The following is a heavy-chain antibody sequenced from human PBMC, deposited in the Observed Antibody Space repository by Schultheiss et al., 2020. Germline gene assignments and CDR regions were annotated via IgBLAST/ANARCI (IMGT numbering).Heavy chain of an antibody. Sequence: SETLSLTCAVSGGSISSSNWWSWVRQPPGKGLEWIGEIYHSGSTNYNPSLKSRVTISVDKSKNQFSLRLSFVTAADTAVYYCARMASDYSSATFDYWGQGTLVTVSS. CDR3: ARMASDYSSATFDY. CDR1: GGSISSSNW. CDR2: IYHSGST. V-gene: IGHV4-4*02. D-gene: IGHD4-11*01. J-gene: IGHJ4*02.